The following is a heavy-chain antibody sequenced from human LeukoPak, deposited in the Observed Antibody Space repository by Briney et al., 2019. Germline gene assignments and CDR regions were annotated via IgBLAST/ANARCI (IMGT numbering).Heavy chain of an antibody. V-gene: IGHV3-48*03. J-gene: IGHJ4*02. D-gene: IGHD5-24*01. CDR1: GFTSSSYE. CDR3: ARDGDGYNWGYYFDY. CDR2: ISSSGSTI. Sequence: PGGSLRLSCAASGFTSSSYEMNWVRQAPGKGLEWVSYISSSGSTIYYADSVKGRFTISRDNAKNSLYLQMNSLRAEDTAVYYCARDGDGYNWGYYFDYWGQGTLVTASS.